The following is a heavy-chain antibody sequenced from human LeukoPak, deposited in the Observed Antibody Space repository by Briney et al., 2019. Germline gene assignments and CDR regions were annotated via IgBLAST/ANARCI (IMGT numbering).Heavy chain of an antibody. CDR3: ARDPDKRLGRPPGIAAAANPFDY. CDR2: IVVGSGNT. V-gene: IGHV1-58*02. Sequence: GTSVKVSCKASGFTFTSSAMQWVRQARGQRLEWIGWIVVGSGNTNYAQKFQERVTITRDMSTSTAYMELSSLRSEDTAVYYCARDPDKRLGRPPGIAAAANPFDYWGQGTLVTVSS. CDR1: GFTFTSSA. D-gene: IGHD6-13*01. J-gene: IGHJ4*02.